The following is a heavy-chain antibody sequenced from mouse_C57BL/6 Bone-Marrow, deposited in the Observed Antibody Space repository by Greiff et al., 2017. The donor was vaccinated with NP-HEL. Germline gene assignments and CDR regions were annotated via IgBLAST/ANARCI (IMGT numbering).Heavy chain of an antibody. J-gene: IGHJ2*01. CDR1: GYTFTSYW. CDR3: ARKALLGFDY. V-gene: IGHV1-64*01. Sequence: QVQLKQPGAELVKPGASVKLSCKASGYTFTSYWMHWVKQRPGQGLEWIGMIHPNSGSTNYNEKFKSKATLTVDKSSSTAYMQLSSLTSEDSAVYYCARKALLGFDYWGQGTTLTVSS. CDR2: IHPNSGST. D-gene: IGHD2-10*01.